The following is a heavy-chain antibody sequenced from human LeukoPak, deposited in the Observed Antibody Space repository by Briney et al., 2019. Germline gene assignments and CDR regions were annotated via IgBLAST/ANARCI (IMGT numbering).Heavy chain of an antibody. Sequence: GGSLRLSCAASGFTFDDYAMHWVRQAPGKGLEWVSGISWNSGSIGYADSVKGRFTISRDNAKNSLYLQMNSLRAEDTAVYYCARDRRLTGYYYYYYYYMDVWGKGTTVTVSS. CDR1: GFTFDDYA. D-gene: IGHD3-9*01. CDR2: ISWNSGSI. CDR3: ARDRRLTGYYYYYYYYMDV. J-gene: IGHJ6*03. V-gene: IGHV3-9*01.